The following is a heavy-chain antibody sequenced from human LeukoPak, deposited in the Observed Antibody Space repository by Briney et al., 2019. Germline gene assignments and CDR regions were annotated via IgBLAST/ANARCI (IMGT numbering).Heavy chain of an antibody. V-gene: IGHV3-53*01. CDR2: IYSGGTT. CDR3: ASSSDIYGSGGYFNSLGDV. Sequence: PGGSLRLSCTASGFTVSSNYMSWVRQAPGKGLEWVSVIYSGGTTYYADSVKGRFTISRDNSKNTLYLQMNSLRAEDTAVYYCASSSDIYGSGGYFNSLGDVWGKGTTVSISS. J-gene: IGHJ6*04. D-gene: IGHD3-10*01. CDR1: GFTVSSNY.